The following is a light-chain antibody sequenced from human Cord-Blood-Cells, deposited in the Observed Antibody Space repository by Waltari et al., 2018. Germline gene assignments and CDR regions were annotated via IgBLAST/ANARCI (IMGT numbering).Light chain of an antibody. V-gene: IGKV3-11*01. CDR2: DAS. CDR1: QSVSSY. J-gene: IGKJ2*03. Sequence: EIVLTQSPATLSLSPAERATISCRASQSVSSYLAWYQQKPGQAPRLLIYDASNRATGIPARFSGSGSGTDFTLTISSLEPEDFAVYYCQQRSNWLYSFGQGTKLEIK. CDR3: QQRSNWLYS.